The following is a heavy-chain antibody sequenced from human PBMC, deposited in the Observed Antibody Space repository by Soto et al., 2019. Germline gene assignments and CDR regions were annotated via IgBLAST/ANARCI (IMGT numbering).Heavy chain of an antibody. J-gene: IGHJ6*02. CDR2: IIPILGIA. V-gene: IGHV1-69*02. D-gene: IGHD3-9*01. CDR3: ARGRGYYDILTGYPNYYYYFGMDV. CDR1: GGTFSSYT. Sequence: SVKVSCKASGGTFSSYTISWVRQAPGQGLEWMGRIIPILGIANYAQKFQGRVTITADKSTSTAYMELSSLRSEDTAVYYCARGRGYYDILTGYPNYYYYFGMDVWGQGTTVTVSS.